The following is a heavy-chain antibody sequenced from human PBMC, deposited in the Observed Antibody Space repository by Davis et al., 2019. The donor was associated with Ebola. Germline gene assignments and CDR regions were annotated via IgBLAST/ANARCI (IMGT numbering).Heavy chain of an antibody. CDR2: INAGNGNT. CDR1: GYTFTSYA. CDR3: ARGTSIAAAGTATYYYYGMDV. D-gene: IGHD6-13*01. Sequence: AASVKVSCKASGYTFTSYAMHWVRQAPGQRLEWMGWINAGNGNTKYSQKFQGRVTITRDTSASTAYMELSSLRSDDTAVYYCARGTSIAAAGTATYYYYGMDVWGQGTTVTVSS. V-gene: IGHV1-3*01. J-gene: IGHJ6*02.